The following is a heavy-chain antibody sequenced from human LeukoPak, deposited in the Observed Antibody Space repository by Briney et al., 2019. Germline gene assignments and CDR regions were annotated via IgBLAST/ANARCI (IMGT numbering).Heavy chain of an antibody. Sequence: PSETLSLTCTVSGGSISSSSYYWGWIRQPPGKGLEWIGSIYYSGSTYYNPSLKSRVTISVDTSKNQFSLKLSSVTAADTAVYYCARSELLFVYWGQGTLVTVSS. CDR3: ARSELLFVY. J-gene: IGHJ4*02. V-gene: IGHV4-39*01. D-gene: IGHD1-7*01. CDR1: GGSISSSSYY. CDR2: IYYSGST.